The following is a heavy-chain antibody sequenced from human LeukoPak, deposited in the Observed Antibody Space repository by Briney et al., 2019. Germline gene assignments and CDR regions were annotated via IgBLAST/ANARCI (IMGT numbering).Heavy chain of an antibody. CDR1: GFTFDDYA. CDR3: AKDRPLYYYGSGSSTNWFDP. V-gene: IGHV3-9*01. CDR2: ISWNSGSI. J-gene: IGHJ5*02. Sequence: GGSLRLSCAASGFTFDDYAMHWVRQAPGKGLEWVSGISWNSGSIGYADSVKGRFTISRDNSKNTLYLQMNSLRAEDTAVYYCAKDRPLYYYGSGSSTNWFDPWGQGTLVTVSS. D-gene: IGHD3-10*01.